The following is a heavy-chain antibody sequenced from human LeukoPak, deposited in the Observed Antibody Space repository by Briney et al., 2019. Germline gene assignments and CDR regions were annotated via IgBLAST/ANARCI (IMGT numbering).Heavy chain of an antibody. V-gene: IGHV3-21*01. CDR3: ARVGSTYYDAFDI. J-gene: IGHJ3*02. D-gene: IGHD2-15*01. CDR2: ISSSSSYI. Sequence: PGGSLRLSCAASGFTFSSYSMNWVRQAPGKWLEWVSSISSSSSYIYYADSVKGRFTISRDNAKNSLYLQMNSLRAEDTAVYYCARVGSTYYDAFDIWGQGTMVTVSS. CDR1: GFTFSSYS.